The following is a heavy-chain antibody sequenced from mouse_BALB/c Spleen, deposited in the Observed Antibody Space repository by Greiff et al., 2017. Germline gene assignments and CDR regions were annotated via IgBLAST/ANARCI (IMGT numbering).Heavy chain of an antibody. CDR2: ISYSGST. D-gene: IGHD2-3*01. J-gene: IGHJ3*01. CDR1: GYSITSDYA. Sequence: EVKLMESGPGLVKPSQSLSLTCTVTGYSITSDYAWNWIRQFPGNKLEWMGYISYSGSTSYNPSLKSRISITRDTSKNQFFLQLNSVTTEDTATYYCAREGDGYLGRWFAYWGQGTLVTVSA. V-gene: IGHV3-2*02. CDR3: AREGDGYLGRWFAY.